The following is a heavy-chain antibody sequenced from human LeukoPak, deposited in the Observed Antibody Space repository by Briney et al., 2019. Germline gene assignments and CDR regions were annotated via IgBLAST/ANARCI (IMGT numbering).Heavy chain of an antibody. CDR3: ASSYGSGSYLNWFDP. J-gene: IGHJ5*02. V-gene: IGHV3-11*03. Sequence: GGSLRLSCAASGFTFSDYYMSWIRQAPGKGLEWISSISSSSSYTNYADSVKGRFTISRDNAKNSLYLQMNSLRAEDTAVYYCASSYGSGSYLNWFDPWGQGTLVTVSS. CDR1: GFTFSDYY. D-gene: IGHD3-10*01. CDR2: ISSSSSYT.